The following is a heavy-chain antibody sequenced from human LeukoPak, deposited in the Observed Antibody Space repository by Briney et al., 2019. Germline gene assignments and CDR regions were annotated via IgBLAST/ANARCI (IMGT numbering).Heavy chain of an antibody. CDR1: GFTFGSYW. Sequence: PGGSLRLSCAASGFTFGSYWMHWVGQAPGEGLVWVSRVNNDGRSTSYGDFVKGRFTISRDNAKNTLYLQMNSLRAEDTAIYYCVRDVWGDRDSYFVYWGQGALGTVSS. J-gene: IGHJ4*02. CDR3: VRDVWGDRDSYFVY. D-gene: IGHD2-21*01. CDR2: VNNDGRST. V-gene: IGHV3-74*01.